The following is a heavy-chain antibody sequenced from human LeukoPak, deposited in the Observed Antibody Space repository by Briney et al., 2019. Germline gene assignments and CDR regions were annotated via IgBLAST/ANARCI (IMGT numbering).Heavy chain of an antibody. CDR2: ISGSGGST. V-gene: IGHV3-23*01. Sequence: PGGSLRLSCAASGFTFSSYAMSWVRQAPGKGLEWVSAISGSGGSTYYADSVKGRFTISRDNSKNTLYLQMNSLRAEDTAVYYCAKDLSDRIVGATALDYWGQGTLVTVSS. J-gene: IGHJ4*02. CDR3: AKDLSDRIVGATALDY. CDR1: GFTFSSYA. D-gene: IGHD1-26*01.